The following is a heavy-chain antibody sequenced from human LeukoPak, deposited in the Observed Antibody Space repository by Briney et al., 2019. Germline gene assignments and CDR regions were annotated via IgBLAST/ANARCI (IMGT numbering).Heavy chain of an antibody. Sequence: GRSLRLSCAASGFTFSSYGMHWVRQAPGKGLEWVAVIWYDGSNKYYADSVKGRFTISRDNSKNTLYLQMNSLRAEDTAVYYCARGVLYDSSGYYTGFDYWGRGTLVTVSS. CDR1: GFTFSSYG. CDR2: IWYDGSNK. V-gene: IGHV3-33*01. J-gene: IGHJ4*02. CDR3: ARGVLYDSSGYYTGFDY. D-gene: IGHD3-22*01.